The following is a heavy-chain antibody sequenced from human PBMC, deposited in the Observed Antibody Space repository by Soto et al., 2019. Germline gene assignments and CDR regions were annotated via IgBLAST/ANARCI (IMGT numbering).Heavy chain of an antibody. Sequence: QVQLVQSGAEVKRPGSSVKVSCQTSGGTFRTYTINWVRQAPGQGLEWMGRIIPILDVANYAQKFQGRVTLTADKSTSTSHTELRRLRSEDTAVYYCARSIQEDTGVAGPKDIWFDPWGQGTMVTVSS. J-gene: IGHJ5*02. D-gene: IGHD6-19*01. CDR1: GGTFRTYT. CDR3: ARSIQEDTGVAGPKDIWFDP. V-gene: IGHV1-69*02. CDR2: IIPILDVA.